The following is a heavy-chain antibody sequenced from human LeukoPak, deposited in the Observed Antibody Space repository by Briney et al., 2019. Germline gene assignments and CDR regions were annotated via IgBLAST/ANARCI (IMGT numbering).Heavy chain of an antibody. CDR2: IYYSGST. CDR3: ARHESGSGWYTGGAFDI. D-gene: IGHD6-19*01. V-gene: IGHV4-39*01. Sequence: ETLSLTCTVSGGSISSSSYYWGWIRQPPGKGLEWIGSIYYSGSTYYNPSLKSRVTISVDTSKNQFSLKLSSVTAADTAVYYCARHESGSGWYTGGAFDIWGQGTMVTVSS. J-gene: IGHJ3*02. CDR1: GGSISSSSYY.